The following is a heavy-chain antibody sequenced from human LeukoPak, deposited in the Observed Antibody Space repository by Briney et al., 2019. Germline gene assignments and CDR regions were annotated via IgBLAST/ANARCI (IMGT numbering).Heavy chain of an antibody. V-gene: IGHV3-23*01. CDR2: ISGSDGST. D-gene: IGHD6-19*01. Sequence: GGSLRLSCAASGFTFSSYAMSWVRQAPGKGLEWDSGISGSDGSTYYADSVKGRFTISRDNSKNTLYLQMNSLRAEDTAVYYCARAVYSSGWYEIWGQGTMVTVSS. CDR3: ARAVYSSGWYEI. J-gene: IGHJ3*02. CDR1: GFTFSSYA.